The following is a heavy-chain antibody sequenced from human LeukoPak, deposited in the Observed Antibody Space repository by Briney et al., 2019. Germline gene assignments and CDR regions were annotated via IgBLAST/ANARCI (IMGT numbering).Heavy chain of an antibody. J-gene: IGHJ1*01. CDR1: GYTFTYYD. V-gene: IGHV1-8*03. D-gene: IGHD5-18*01. CDR2: MNPNSGNT. CDR3: ARGECGYRYGFEYFQR. Sequence: ASVKVSCKASGYTFTYYDINWVRQATGQGLEWMGWMNPNSGNTGYAQKFQARVTFTRITSISTAYMELRSLRPEDTAVYYCARGECGYRYGFEYFQRWGQGTLVTVSS.